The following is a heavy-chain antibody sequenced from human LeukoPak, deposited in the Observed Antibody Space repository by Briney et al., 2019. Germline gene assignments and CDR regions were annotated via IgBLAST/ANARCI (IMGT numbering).Heavy chain of an antibody. V-gene: IGHV3-23*01. CDR3: AKGYQLLPNYFDY. CDR2: ISGSGGST. Sequence: GGPLRLSCAASGFTFSNYAMSWVRQAPGKGLEWVSGISGSGGSTHYADSVKGRFTISRDNSKNTLYLQMNSLRAEDTAVYYCAKGYQLLPNYFDYWGQGTLVTVSS. D-gene: IGHD2-2*01. CDR1: GFTFSNYA. J-gene: IGHJ4*02.